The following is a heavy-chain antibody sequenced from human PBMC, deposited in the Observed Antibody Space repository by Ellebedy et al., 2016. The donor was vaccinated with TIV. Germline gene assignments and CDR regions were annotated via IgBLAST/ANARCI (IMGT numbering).Heavy chain of an antibody. CDR2: IDWVDDK. V-gene: IGHV2-70*11. CDR3: ARTAAYSGMEVRDFDY. D-gene: IGHD1-26*01. CDR1: GFSLSTSGMC. Sequence: SGPTLVXPTQTLTLTCTVSGFSLSTSGMCVSWIRQPPGKALEWLARIDWVDDKYYGTSLKTRLTISKDTSKNQVVLTMTNMDPVDTATYYCARTAAYSGMEVRDFDYWGQGTLVTVPS. J-gene: IGHJ4*02.